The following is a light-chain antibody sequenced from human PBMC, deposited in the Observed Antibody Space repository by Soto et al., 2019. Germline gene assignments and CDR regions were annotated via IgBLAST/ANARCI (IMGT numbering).Light chain of an antibody. J-gene: IGKJ1*01. CDR2: EAS. V-gene: IGKV1D-13*01. Sequence: AIQLTQSPSSLSASIGDRVTITCRASQDINSYLAWYQQKPGKAPNLLIYEASILQRGVPSRFSGSGSGTEFTLTISSLQPDDFATYYCQQYHEYWFGQGTKVDIK. CDR1: QDINSY. CDR3: QQYHEYW.